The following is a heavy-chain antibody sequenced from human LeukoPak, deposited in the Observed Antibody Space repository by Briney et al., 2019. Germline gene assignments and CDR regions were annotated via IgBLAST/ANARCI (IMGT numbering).Heavy chain of an antibody. CDR2: ISSSGSTI. J-gene: IGHJ5*02. V-gene: IGHV3-11*01. CDR1: GFTFSDYY. CDR3: ARHGYSYGFNWFDP. D-gene: IGHD5-18*01. Sequence: GGSLRLSCAASGFTFSDYYMSWIRQAPGKELEWVSYISSSGSTIYYADSVKGRFTISRDNAKNSLYLQMNSLRAEDTAVYYCARHGYSYGFNWFDPWGQGTLVTVSS.